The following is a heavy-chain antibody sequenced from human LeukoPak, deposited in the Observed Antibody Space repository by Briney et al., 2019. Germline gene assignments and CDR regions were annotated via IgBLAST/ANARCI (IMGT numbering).Heavy chain of an antibody. D-gene: IGHD2-2*02. CDR1: GYTLTELS. CDR2: FDPEDGET. J-gene: IGHJ4*02. V-gene: IGHV1-24*01. Sequence: ASVKVSCKVSGYTLTELSMHWVRQAPGKGLEWMGGFDPEDGETIYAQKFQGRVTMTEDTSTDTAYMELSSLRSEDTAVYYCATVAIVVVPAAIPWDCWGQGTLVTVSS. CDR3: ATVAIVVVPAAIPWDC.